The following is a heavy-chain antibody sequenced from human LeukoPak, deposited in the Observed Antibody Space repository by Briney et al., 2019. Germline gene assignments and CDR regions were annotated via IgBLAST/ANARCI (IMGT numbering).Heavy chain of an antibody. CDR3: ARDTQQSCDMDV. J-gene: IGHJ6*03. V-gene: IGHV3-23*01. CDR1: GFTFSSYA. CDR2: ISGSGGST. D-gene: IGHD6-13*01. Sequence: GGSLRLSCAASGFTFSSYAMSWVRQAPGKGLEWVSAISGSGGSTYYADSVKGRFTISRDNAKNSLYLQMNSLRAEDTAVYYCARDTQQSCDMDVWGKGTTVTVSS.